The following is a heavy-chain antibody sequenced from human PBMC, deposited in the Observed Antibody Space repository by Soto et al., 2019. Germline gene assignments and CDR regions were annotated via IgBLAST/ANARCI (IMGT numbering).Heavy chain of an antibody. Sequence: GGSLRLSCAASGFSFSNYEMNWVRQAPGKGLEWVAFISSGGDTIHYADSVRGRFTVSRDNARNTLSLQMNSLRADDTAVYYCARLSGDHSAFFSYGMDAWGQGTTVTVSS. CDR3: ARLSGDHSAFFSYGMDA. CDR2: ISSGGDTI. D-gene: IGHD2-21*01. CDR1: GFSFSNYE. J-gene: IGHJ6*02. V-gene: IGHV3-48*03.